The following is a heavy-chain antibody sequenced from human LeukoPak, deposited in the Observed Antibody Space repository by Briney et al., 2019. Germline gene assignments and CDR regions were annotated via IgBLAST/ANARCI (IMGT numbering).Heavy chain of an antibody. J-gene: IGHJ4*02. V-gene: IGHV3-66*01. CDR1: GFTVSSNS. Sequence: GGSLRLSCRASGFTVSSNSMIWVRQAPGKGLAWVSVSYTDGSTYYADSVKGRFTISRDNSRNTVYLQMNSVRAEDTAVYYCARDLEYFDYWGQGTLVTVTS. CDR2: SYTDGST. CDR3: ARDLEYFDY.